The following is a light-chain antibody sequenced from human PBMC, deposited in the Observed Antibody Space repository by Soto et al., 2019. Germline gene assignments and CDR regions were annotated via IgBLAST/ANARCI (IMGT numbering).Light chain of an antibody. J-gene: IGKJ3*01. V-gene: IGKV3-20*01. CDR3: QQYGGSPFT. CDR1: QSVSSSS. Sequence: EIVLTQSPGTLSLSPGERATLSCRASQSVSSSSLAWYQQKPGQAPRLLIYGASSRVTGIPDRFSGSGSGTDFTLTISGLDSEDFAVYYCQQYGGSPFTFGPGTKVDIK. CDR2: GAS.